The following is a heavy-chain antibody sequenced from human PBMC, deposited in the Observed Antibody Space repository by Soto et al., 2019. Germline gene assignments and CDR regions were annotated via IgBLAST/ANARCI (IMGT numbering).Heavy chain of an antibody. Sequence: EVQVLESGGGLVQPGGSLRLSCAATGFTFSDFAMSWVRQAPGKGLEWVSRIYGGGNGPHYADSVTGRFTISRDNSKNTLYLQMNSLRAEDTAVYYCAKMEGMDPWAYSFDYWGQGTLVTVSS. J-gene: IGHJ4*02. CDR1: GFTFSDFA. CDR2: IYGGGNGP. D-gene: IGHD2-2*03. CDR3: AKMEGMDPWAYSFDY. V-gene: IGHV3-23*01.